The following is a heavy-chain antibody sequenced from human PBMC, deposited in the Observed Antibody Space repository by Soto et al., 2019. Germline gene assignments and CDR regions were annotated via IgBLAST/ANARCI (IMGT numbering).Heavy chain of an antibody. CDR2: ISGSGFKK. D-gene: IGHD1-26*01. Sequence: GGSLRLSCAASGFIFENYGMSWVRQAPGKGLEWISSISGSGFKKYYADSVKGRFTISRDNSKSTLYLELNNLSAEDTAVYHCAKNQGVELVPLATVDWFDPWGQGSVVTVSS. CDR3: AKNQGVELVPLATVDWFDP. V-gene: IGHV3-23*01. J-gene: IGHJ5*02. CDR1: GFIFENYG.